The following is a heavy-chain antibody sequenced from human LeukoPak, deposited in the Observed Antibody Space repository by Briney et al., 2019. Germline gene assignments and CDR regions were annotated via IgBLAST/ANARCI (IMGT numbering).Heavy chain of an antibody. V-gene: IGHV3-7*01. J-gene: IGHJ4*02. D-gene: IGHD4-11*01. CDR2: MTPDGHEE. Sequence: GGSLRLSCAASGFTFSTYFMGWVRQAPGKGLERVANMTPDGHEEYCVDSVKGRFTISRDNAWNSLFLQMNNLRVEDTAVYYCVRSRARQSEFDSWGQGTLVTVSS. CDR1: GFTFSTYF. CDR3: VRSRARQSEFDS.